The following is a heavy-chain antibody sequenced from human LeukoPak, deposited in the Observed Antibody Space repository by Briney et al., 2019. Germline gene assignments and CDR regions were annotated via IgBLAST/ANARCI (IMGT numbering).Heavy chain of an antibody. Sequence: GGSLRLSCAGSGFTFSSYSMNWVRQAPGKGLEWVSSITSSSSYIYYADSVKGRFTISRDNAKNSLYLQMNSLRDDDTAVYFCTRDRGWQQFDSWGQGTLVTVSS. D-gene: IGHD5-24*01. CDR1: GFTFSSYS. CDR3: TRDRGWQQFDS. V-gene: IGHV3-21*01. J-gene: IGHJ4*02. CDR2: ITSSSSYI.